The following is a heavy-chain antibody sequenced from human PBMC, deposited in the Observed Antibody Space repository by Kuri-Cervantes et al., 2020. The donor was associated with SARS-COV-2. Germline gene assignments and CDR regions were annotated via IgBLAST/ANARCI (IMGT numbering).Heavy chain of an antibody. V-gene: IGHV3-53*01. J-gene: IGHJ4*02. Sequence: GGSLRLSCAASRFTFNNYDLIWVRQAPGKGLEWVSVIYSGGSTSYADSVKGRFTISRDNSRNTLYLQMNSLRAEDTAVYYCARGHDRRVYFSTPAPYYFDFWGQGILVTVSS. CDR2: IYSGGST. D-gene: IGHD3-22*01. CDR3: ARGHDRRVYFSTPAPYYFDF. CDR1: RFTFNNYD.